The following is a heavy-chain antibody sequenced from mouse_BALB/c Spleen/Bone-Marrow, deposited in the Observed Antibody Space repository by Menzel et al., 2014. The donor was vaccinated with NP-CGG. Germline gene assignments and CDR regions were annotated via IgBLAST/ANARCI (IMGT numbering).Heavy chain of an antibody. CDR2: IDPANGNT. J-gene: IGHJ1*01. CDR1: GFNIKDTY. Sequence: EVQLQQSGAELVKPGASVKLPCTASGFNIKDTYMHWVKQRPEQGLGWIGRIDPANGNTKYDPKFQGKATITADTSSNTAYLQLSSLTSEDTAVYYCARAGRGRYFDVWGAGTTVTVSS. CDR3: ARAGRGRYFDV. V-gene: IGHV14-3*02. D-gene: IGHD4-1*01.